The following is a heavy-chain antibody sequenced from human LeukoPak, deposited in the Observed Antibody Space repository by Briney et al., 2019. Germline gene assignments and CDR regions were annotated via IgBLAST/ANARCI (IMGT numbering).Heavy chain of an antibody. CDR2: IRYDESSK. CDR3: VKDGRPSAPGSYYLDY. Sequence: PGGSLRLSCAASGFTFSSYGILWVRQAPGKGLEWVAFIRYDESSKYYADSVKGRFTISRDNSKNTLYLQMNSLRIEDTAVYYCVKDGRPSAPGSYYLDYWGQGALVTVSS. CDR1: GFTFSSYG. J-gene: IGHJ4*02. V-gene: IGHV3-30*02.